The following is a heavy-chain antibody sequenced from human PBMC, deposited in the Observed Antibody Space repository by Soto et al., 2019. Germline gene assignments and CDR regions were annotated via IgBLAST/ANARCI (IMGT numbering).Heavy chain of an antibody. Sequence: QVQLQESGPGLMKPSGTLSLTCAVSGGSISTNWWSWVRQPPGKGLEWIGEIYPSGSTNYNPSLKNRVTMSVDKSQNHLSLNLNSVTAADTAVYSCARHIAVSGTRGFDFWGQGTLVTVSS. V-gene: IGHV4-4*02. J-gene: IGHJ4*02. CDR2: IYPSGST. CDR1: GGSISTNW. D-gene: IGHD6-19*01. CDR3: ARHIAVSGTRGFDF.